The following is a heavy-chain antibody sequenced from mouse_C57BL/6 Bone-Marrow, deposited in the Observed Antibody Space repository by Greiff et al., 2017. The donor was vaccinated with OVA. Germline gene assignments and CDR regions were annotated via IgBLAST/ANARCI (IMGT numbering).Heavy chain of an antibody. CDR1: GVDFSRYW. CDR3: ARLNGYDGWYAMDY. Sequence: AAEGVDFSRYWMSWVRRAPGKGLEWIGEINPDSSTINYAPSLKDKFIISRDNAKNTLYLQMSKVRSEDTALYYCARLNGYDGWYAMDYWGQGTSVTVSS. D-gene: IGHD2-2*01. J-gene: IGHJ4*01. CDR2: INPDSSTI. V-gene: IGHV4-1*01.